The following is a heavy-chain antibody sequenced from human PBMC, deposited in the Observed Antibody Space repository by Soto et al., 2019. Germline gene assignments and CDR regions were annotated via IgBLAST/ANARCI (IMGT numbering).Heavy chain of an antibody. Sequence: ASVKVSCKASRYTFMSYPLHWVRQAPGQRPEWMGWINAGDDITQFSQKFQGRLTFTRDTSASTGYMELRSPRSEDTAVYYCARDPFTLLRGVIPYLDYWGQGTPVTVSS. CDR3: ARDPFTLLRGVIPYLDY. CDR1: RYTFMSYP. J-gene: IGHJ4*02. D-gene: IGHD3-10*01. CDR2: INAGDDIT. V-gene: IGHV1-3*01.